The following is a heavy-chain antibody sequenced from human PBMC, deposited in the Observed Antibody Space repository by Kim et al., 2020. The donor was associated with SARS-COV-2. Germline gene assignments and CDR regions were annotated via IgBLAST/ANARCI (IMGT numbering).Heavy chain of an antibody. J-gene: IGHJ4*02. V-gene: IGHV3-49*03. Sequence: GGSLRLSCRGSGFTFGDYGLSWFRQSLGKGLEWVGFIKSSRYGGTIQYAASVKGRFNISRDDYNNVAYLQMDSVKTEDTAVYFCSRAERVEVRRGGPAFGYWGQGTLVTVSS. CDR3: SRAERVEVRRGGPAFGY. CDR1: GFTFGDYG. D-gene: IGHD6-25*01. CDR2: IKSSRYGGTI.